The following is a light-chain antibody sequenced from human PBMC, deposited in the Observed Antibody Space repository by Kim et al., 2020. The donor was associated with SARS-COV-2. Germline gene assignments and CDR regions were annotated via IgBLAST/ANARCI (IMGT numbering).Light chain of an antibody. Sequence: NLMLTQPHSVSESPGKTVTISCTRSSGSIASNYVQWYQQRPGSSPTTVIYEDNQIPSGVPDRFSGSIDSSSNSASLPISGLKTEDEADYYCQSYDSSNHGVFGGGTQLTVL. J-gene: IGLJ2*01. CDR2: EDN. CDR3: QSYDSSNHGV. V-gene: IGLV6-57*01. CDR1: SGSIASNY.